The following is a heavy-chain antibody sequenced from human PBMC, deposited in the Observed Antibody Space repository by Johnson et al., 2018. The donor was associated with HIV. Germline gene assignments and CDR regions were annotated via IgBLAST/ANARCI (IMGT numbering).Heavy chain of an antibody. CDR3: AVTVHSSGWYGGDDAFDI. J-gene: IGHJ3*02. V-gene: IGHV3-11*06. D-gene: IGHD6-19*01. CDR2: ISGSNK. Sequence: QVQLVESGGGLVKPGGSLRLSCAASGFTFSDYYMSWIRQAPGKGLEWVSYISGSNKYYADSVKGRFPISRDNSKNTLYLQMNSLRAEDTALYYCAVTVHSSGWYGGDDAFDIWGQGTMVTVSS. CDR1: GFTFSDYY.